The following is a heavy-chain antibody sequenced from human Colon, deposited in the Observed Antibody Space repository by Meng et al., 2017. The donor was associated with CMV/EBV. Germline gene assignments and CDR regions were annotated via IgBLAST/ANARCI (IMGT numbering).Heavy chain of an antibody. V-gene: IGHV1-69*02. CDR2: ITPFVDLT. CDR1: GGAFSSYS. J-gene: IGHJ6*01. Sequence: SVKVSCKSSGGAFSSYSFIWVRQAPGQGLEWMGRITPFVDLTHSAQKFQGRVAITADRSTSTVHMELSSLRSEDTAVYFCARLRVASPSEVGLYGMDVWGQGTMVTVSS. D-gene: IGHD3-3*01. CDR3: ARLRVASPSEVGLYGMDV.